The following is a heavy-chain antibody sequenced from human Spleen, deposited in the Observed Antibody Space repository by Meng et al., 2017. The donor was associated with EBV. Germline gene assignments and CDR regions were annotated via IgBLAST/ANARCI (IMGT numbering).Heavy chain of an antibody. V-gene: IGHV4-30-2*01. CDR3: ARGGQYYYVNWFDP. J-gene: IGHJ5*02. CDR1: GGSITTGGYS. CDR2: IYHDGSA. D-gene: IGHD3-10*02. Sequence: QLQLQESGSGLVKPSETLSLTCDVSGGSITTGGYSWSWIRQPPGKGLEWIGYIYHDGSAYYNPSLGSRVTISEDRSKNQFSLKLSSVTAADTAVYYCARGGQYYYVNWFDPWGQGTLVTVSS.